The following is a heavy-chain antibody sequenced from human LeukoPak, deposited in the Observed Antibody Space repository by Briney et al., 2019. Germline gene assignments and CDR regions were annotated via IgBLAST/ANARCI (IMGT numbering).Heavy chain of an antibody. V-gene: IGHV4-39*01. CDR2: TFYSGNT. J-gene: IGHJ4*02. CDR1: GGSINSSSCY. CDR3: AGHRSKWLQSSFDY. Sequence: PSETLSLTCTVSGGSINSSSCYWGWIRQPPGKGLEWIGGTFYSGNTYDNPSLKSRVTISVDTSKNQFSLKLSSVTAADTAVYYCAGHRSKWLQSSFDYWGQGTLVTVSS. D-gene: IGHD5-24*01.